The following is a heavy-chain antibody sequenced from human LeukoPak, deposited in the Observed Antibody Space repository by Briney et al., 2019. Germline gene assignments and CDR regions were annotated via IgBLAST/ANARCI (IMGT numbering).Heavy chain of an antibody. D-gene: IGHD6-13*01. CDR2: IYYSGST. Sequence: SETLSLTCTVSGGSISSSSYYWGWIRQPPGKGLEWIGSIYYSGSTYYNPSLKSRVTISVDTSKNQFSLKLSSVTAADTAVYYCARDILPGIAGIWGQGTLVTVSS. J-gene: IGHJ4*02. CDR1: GGSISSSSYY. V-gene: IGHV4-39*02. CDR3: ARDILPGIAGI.